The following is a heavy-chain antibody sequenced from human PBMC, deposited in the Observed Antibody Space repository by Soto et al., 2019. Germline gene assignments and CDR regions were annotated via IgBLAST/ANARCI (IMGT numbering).Heavy chain of an antibody. D-gene: IGHD3-22*01. CDR2: ISAYNGNT. CDR3: ARDRPITMIVVVITRQNYGMDV. V-gene: IGHV1-18*01. J-gene: IGHJ6*02. Sequence: ASVKVSCKASGYTFTRYGISWVRQAPGQGLEWMGWISAYNGNTNYAQKLQGRVTMTTDTSTSTAYMELRSLRSDDTAVYYCARDRPITMIVVVITRQNYGMDVWGQGTTVTVSS. CDR1: GYTFTRYG.